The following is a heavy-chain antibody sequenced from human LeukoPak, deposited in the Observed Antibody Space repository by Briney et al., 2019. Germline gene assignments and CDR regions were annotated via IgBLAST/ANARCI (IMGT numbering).Heavy chain of an antibody. Sequence: GGSLRLSCAASGFTDSGNYMSWVRQAPGKGLEWVSVIYSGDNTYYADSAKGRFTISRDNSKNTLYLQMSSLRAEDTAVYYCVRESSGSYFAYWGQGTLVTVSS. CDR3: VRESSGSYFAY. V-gene: IGHV3-53*01. CDR1: GFTDSGNY. CDR2: IYSGDNT. J-gene: IGHJ4*02. D-gene: IGHD3-10*01.